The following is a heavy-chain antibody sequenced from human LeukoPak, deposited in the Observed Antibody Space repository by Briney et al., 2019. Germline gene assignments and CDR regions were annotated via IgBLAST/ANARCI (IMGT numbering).Heavy chain of an antibody. CDR2: IYYSGST. CDR3: ARAKSVSSSYDAFDI. D-gene: IGHD6-6*01. V-gene: IGHV4-30-4*02. CDR1: GGSISSGDYY. J-gene: IGHJ3*02. Sequence: SETLSLTRTVSGGSISSGDYYWSWIRQPPGKGLEWIGYIYYSGSTYYNPSLKSRVTISVDTSTNQFSLKLNSVTAADTAVYYCARAKSVSSSYDAFDIWGQGTMVTVSS.